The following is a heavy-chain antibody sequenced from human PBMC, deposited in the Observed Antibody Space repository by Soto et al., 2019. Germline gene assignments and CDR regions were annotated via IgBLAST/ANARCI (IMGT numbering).Heavy chain of an antibody. J-gene: IGHJ4*02. CDR3: VLGVATINAGAPPRDY. V-gene: IGHV1-18*01. Sequence: QVQLVQSGAEVKKPGASVKVSCKASGYTFTSYGISWVRQAPGQGLEWMGWISAYNGNTNYAQKLQGRVTMTTDTSTSTATMELRSLRSDDTAVYYCVLGVATINAGAPPRDYWGQGTLVTVSS. D-gene: IGHD5-12*01. CDR2: ISAYNGNT. CDR1: GYTFTSYG.